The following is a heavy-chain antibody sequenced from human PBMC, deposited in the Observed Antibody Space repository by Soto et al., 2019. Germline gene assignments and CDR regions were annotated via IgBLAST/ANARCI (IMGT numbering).Heavy chain of an antibody. Sequence: SRRLSCAASGFTFSNYGMHWVRQAPGKGLEWVAIIWHDGNNKYYADSVRGRFITSRDNSKNRLYLQMNSLRAEDTAVYYCASDLVGASDSYGLDVWGQGTPVTVSS. CDR1: GFTFSNYG. D-gene: IGHD1-26*01. V-gene: IGHV3-33*01. J-gene: IGHJ6*02. CDR2: IWHDGNNK. CDR3: ASDLVGASDSYGLDV.